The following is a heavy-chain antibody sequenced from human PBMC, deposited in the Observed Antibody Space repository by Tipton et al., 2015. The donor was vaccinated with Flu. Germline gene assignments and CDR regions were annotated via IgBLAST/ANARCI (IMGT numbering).Heavy chain of an antibody. Sequence: SLRLSCAASGFTFSSYWMSWVRQAPGKGLEWVANIKQDGSEKYYVDSVKGRFTISRDNAKNSLYLQMNSLRAEDTAVYYCARVFSSGYFAFDIWGQGTMVTVSS. D-gene: IGHD3-22*01. J-gene: IGHJ3*02. CDR3: ARVFSSGYFAFDI. CDR1: GFTFSSYW. V-gene: IGHV3-7*01. CDR2: IKQDGSEK.